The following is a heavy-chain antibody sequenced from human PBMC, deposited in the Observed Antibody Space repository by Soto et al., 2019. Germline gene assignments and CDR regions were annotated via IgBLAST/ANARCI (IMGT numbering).Heavy chain of an antibody. CDR1: GLTVSSSY. CDR2: IYSAGST. D-gene: IGHD2-21*01. Sequence: PGGSLRLSCAASGLTVSSSYMSWVRQAPGKGLQWVSVIYSAGSTNYSSSVKGRFTISRNISTNMVYLQMNSLTDEDTAVYYFARAREPEYGSAILFDIWGQGALVTVSS. CDR3: ARAREPEYGSAILFDI. J-gene: IGHJ4*02. V-gene: IGHV3-53*01.